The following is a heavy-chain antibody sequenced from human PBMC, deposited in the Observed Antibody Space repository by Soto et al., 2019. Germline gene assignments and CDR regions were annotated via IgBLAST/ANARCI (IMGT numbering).Heavy chain of an antibody. Sequence: PSQTLSLTCAISGDSFSSNSAAWNWIRQSPSRGLEWLGRTYYRSKWYNDYAVSVKSRITINPDTSKNQFSLQLNSVTPEDTAVYYCARDRGYCSGGSCYFEYYFDYWGQGPLVTVSS. V-gene: IGHV6-1*01. D-gene: IGHD2-15*01. CDR1: GDSFSSNSAA. CDR3: ARDRGYCSGGSCYFEYYFDY. CDR2: TYYRSKWYN. J-gene: IGHJ4*02.